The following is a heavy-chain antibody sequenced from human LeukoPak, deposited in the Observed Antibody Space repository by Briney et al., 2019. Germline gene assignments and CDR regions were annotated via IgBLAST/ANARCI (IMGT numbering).Heavy chain of an antibody. CDR3: ARTGGYGDYVTFDY. D-gene: IGHD4-17*01. Sequence: ASVKVSCKASGYTFTGYYMHWVRQAPGQGLEWMGWINPNSGGTNYAQKFQGRVTMTRDTSISTAYTELSRLRSDDTAVYYCARTGGYGDYVTFDYWGQGTLVTVSS. V-gene: IGHV1-2*02. J-gene: IGHJ4*02. CDR2: INPNSGGT. CDR1: GYTFTGYY.